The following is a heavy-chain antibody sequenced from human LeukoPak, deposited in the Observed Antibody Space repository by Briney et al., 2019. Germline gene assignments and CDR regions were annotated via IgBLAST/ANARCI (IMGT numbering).Heavy chain of an antibody. V-gene: IGHV3-66*01. CDR1: GFSVSRNY. D-gene: IGHD3-22*01. J-gene: IGHJ4*02. CDR2: IYSGGST. CDR3: ARDDHYDSSGYYYGPFDY. Sequence: GGSLRLSCAASGFSVSRNYMTWVRQAPGEGLEWVSLIYSGGSTSYADSVKGRFTISRDNAKNTLYLQMNSLRAEDTAVYYCARDDHYDSSGYYYGPFDYWGQGTLVTVSS.